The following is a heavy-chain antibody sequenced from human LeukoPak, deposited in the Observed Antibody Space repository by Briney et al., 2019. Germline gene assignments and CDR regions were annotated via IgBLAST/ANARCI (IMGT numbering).Heavy chain of an antibody. CDR2: ISYDGSNK. J-gene: IGHJ6*02. Sequence: PGGSLRLSCAASGFTFSSYGMHWVRQAPGKGLEWVAVISYDGSNKYYADSVKGRFTISRDNSKNTLYLQMNSLRAEDTAVYYCAKSVYCSGGSCSPFPYYYYYGMDVWGQGTTVTVSS. CDR1: GFTFSSYG. CDR3: AKSVYCSGGSCSPFPYYYYYGMDV. V-gene: IGHV3-30*18. D-gene: IGHD2-15*01.